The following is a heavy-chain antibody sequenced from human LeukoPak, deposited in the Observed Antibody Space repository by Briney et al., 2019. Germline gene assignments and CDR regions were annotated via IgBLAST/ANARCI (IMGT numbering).Heavy chain of an antibody. Sequence: ASVKVSCKASGYMFTTYYIHWIRQAPGQGPEWMGWINPNSGDTNYAQKFRCRGAMTRDEYVSPAYMELSGLTSDDTAVFYCARVRRLMQTFDVWGQGTMVTVSS. CDR3: ARVRRLMQTFDV. CDR1: GYMFTTYY. V-gene: IGHV1-2*02. CDR2: INPNSGDT. D-gene: IGHD4/OR15-4a*01. J-gene: IGHJ3*01.